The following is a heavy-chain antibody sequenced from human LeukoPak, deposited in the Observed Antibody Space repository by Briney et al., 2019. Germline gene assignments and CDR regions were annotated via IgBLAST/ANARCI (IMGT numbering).Heavy chain of an antibody. V-gene: IGHV3-21*06. J-gene: IGHJ4*02. CDR1: GFSFSTYS. CDR2: IGSSPTYT. CDR3: TRDPSDY. Sequence: PGGSLRLSCAASGFSFSTYSMNWVRQAPGKGLEWASSIGSSPTYTFYAASVKGRFTISRDNAKNSLFLQMNSLTAEDTAVYYCTRDPSDYWGQGTLVTVSS.